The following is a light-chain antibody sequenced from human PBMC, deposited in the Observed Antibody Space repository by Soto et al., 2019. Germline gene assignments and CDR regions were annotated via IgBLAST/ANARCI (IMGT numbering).Light chain of an antibody. CDR2: QDT. V-gene: IGLV3-1*01. J-gene: IGLJ2*01. CDR3: QVWDSSTAWV. CDR1: KLGDKY. Sequence: SYELTQPPSVSVSPGQTATITCSGDKLGDKYACWYQQKPGQSPVLVIYQDTKRPSGIPERFSGSNSGNTATLTISGTQAMDEADYYCQVWDSSTAWVFGGGTQLTVL.